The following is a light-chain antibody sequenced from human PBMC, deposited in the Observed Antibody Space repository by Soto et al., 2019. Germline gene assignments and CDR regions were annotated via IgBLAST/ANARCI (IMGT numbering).Light chain of an antibody. J-gene: IGKJ1*01. CDR1: QSVSSY. CDR2: DAS. V-gene: IGKV3-11*01. Sequence: EIVLTQSPATLSLSPGERATLSCRASQSVSSYLAWYQQKPGQAPRLLIYDASNRATGIPARFSGSGSGTDFTLTISSLEPEDFAGYYCQLRSNWPPTWTFGQGTKVEI. CDR3: QLRSNWPPTWT.